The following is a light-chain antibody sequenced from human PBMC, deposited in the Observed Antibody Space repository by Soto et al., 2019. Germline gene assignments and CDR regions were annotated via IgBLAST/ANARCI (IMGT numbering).Light chain of an antibody. CDR2: GAS. CDR1: QSVSSSY. CDR3: QQYGSSPT. Sequence: EIVLTQSPGTLSLSPGERATLCCRASQSVSSSYLAWYQQKPGQAPRLLIYGASSRATGIPDRFSGSGSGTDFTLTISRLGPEDFAVYYCQQYGSSPTFGQGTKVDIK. J-gene: IGKJ1*01. V-gene: IGKV3-20*01.